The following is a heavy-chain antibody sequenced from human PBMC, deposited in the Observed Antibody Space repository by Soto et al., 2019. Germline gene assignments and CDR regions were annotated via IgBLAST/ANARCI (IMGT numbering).Heavy chain of an antibody. J-gene: IGHJ6*02. V-gene: IGHV1-69*01. Sequence: QVQLVQSGAEVKKPGSSVKVSCKASVGTFSSYAISWVRQAPGQGLEWMGGIIPIFGTANYAQKFQGRVTITADECTGKAYMELSSLRSEDTAVYYCARSYSSSWYRYYYYGMDVWGQGTTVTVSS. CDR1: VGTFSSYA. CDR3: ARSYSSSWYRYYYYGMDV. D-gene: IGHD6-13*01. CDR2: IIPIFGTA.